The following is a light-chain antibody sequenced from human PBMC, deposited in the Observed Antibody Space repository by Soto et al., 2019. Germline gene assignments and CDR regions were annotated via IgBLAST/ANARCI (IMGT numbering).Light chain of an antibody. V-gene: IGKV1-9*01. Sequence: DIQLTQSPSFLSASVGDRVTITCRASQGISTYLAWYQQKPGKAPKLLISAASTLQSGVPSRFRGSGSGTEFTLTIGSLQPEDFATYYCQQLNDYPLTFGGGTKVEIK. CDR2: AAS. J-gene: IGKJ4*01. CDR3: QQLNDYPLT. CDR1: QGISTY.